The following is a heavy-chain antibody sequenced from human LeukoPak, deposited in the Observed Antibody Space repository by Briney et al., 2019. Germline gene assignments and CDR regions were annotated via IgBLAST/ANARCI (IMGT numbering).Heavy chain of an antibody. V-gene: IGHV3-23*01. Sequence: GGSLRLSCAASGFPFSSYGMSWVRQTPGKGLEWIAVINGDGYMTYYADSVKGRFAAFRDSSENTLYLQMSSLRVDDTAVYYCTKAQGMTYWFFDYWGRGALVTVTS. J-gene: IGHJ2*01. CDR2: INGDGYMT. CDR1: GFPFSSYG. CDR3: TKAQGMTYWFFDY.